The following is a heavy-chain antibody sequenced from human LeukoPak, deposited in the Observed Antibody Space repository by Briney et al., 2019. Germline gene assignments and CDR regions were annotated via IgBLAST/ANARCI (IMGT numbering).Heavy chain of an antibody. V-gene: IGHV3-30-3*01. J-gene: IGHJ4*02. CDR3: ARPPGGWQPIDN. CDR1: GFTFSSYA. D-gene: IGHD6-19*01. Sequence: PGGSLRLSCAASGFTFSSYAMHWVRQAPGKGLEWVAVISYDGSNKYYADSVKGRFTISRDNSKNTLYLQMNSRKAEDTAVYYCARPPGGWQPIDNWGQGTLVTVSS. CDR2: ISYDGSNK.